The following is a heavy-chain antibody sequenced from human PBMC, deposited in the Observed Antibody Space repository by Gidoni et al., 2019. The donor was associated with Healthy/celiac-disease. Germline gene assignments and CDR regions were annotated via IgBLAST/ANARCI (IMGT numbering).Heavy chain of an antibody. D-gene: IGHD2-15*01. Sequence: EVQLVESGGGLVKPGGSLRLSCAASGFTFSRYSMNWVRQAPGKGLEWVSSISSSSSYIYYADSVKGRFTISRDNAKNSLYLQMNSLRAEDTAVYYCARVGCSGGSCWGGAFDIWGQGTMVTVSS. V-gene: IGHV3-21*01. J-gene: IGHJ3*02. CDR3: ARVGCSGGSCWGGAFDI. CDR1: GFTFSRYS. CDR2: ISSSSSYI.